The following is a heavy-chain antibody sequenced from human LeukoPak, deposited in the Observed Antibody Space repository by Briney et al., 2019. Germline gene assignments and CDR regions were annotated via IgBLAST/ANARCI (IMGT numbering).Heavy chain of an antibody. CDR2: ISAYNGNT. V-gene: IGHV1-18*01. J-gene: IGHJ4*02. D-gene: IGHD2-15*01. CDR3: ASTSPCSGGSCYPLGY. CDR1: GYTFTSYG. Sequence: ASVKVSCKASGYTFTSYGISWVRQAPGQGLEWMGWISAYNGNTNYAQKLQGRVTMTTDTSTSTAYMELRSLRSDDTAVYYCASTSPCSGGSCYPLGYWGQGTLVTVPS.